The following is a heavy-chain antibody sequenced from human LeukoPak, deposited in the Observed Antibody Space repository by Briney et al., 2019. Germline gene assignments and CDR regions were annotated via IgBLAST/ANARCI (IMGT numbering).Heavy chain of an antibody. D-gene: IGHD2-2*01. CDR1: GGTFSSYA. J-gene: IGHJ5*02. V-gene: IGHV1-69*01. CDR3: AKDYPIVVVPAARAGNWFDP. Sequence: AASVKVSCKASGGTFSSYAISWVRQAPGQGLEWMGGIIPIFGTANYAQKFQGRVTITADESTSTAYMELSSLRSEDTAVYYCAKDYPIVVVPAARAGNWFDPGAREPWSPSPQ. CDR2: IIPIFGTA.